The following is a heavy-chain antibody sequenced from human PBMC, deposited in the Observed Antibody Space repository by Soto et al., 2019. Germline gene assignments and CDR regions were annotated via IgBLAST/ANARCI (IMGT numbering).Heavy chain of an antibody. V-gene: IGHV1-2*04. J-gene: IGHJ4*02. D-gene: IGHD3-10*01. CDR3: ARGIKSHYYGSGPLPDY. Sequence: ASVKVSCKASGYTFTGYYMHWVRQAPGQGLEWMGWINPNSGGTNYAQKFQGWVTMTRDTSISTAYMELSRLRSDDTAVYYCARGIKSHYYGSGPLPDYWGQGTLVTVSS. CDR2: INPNSGGT. CDR1: GYTFTGYY.